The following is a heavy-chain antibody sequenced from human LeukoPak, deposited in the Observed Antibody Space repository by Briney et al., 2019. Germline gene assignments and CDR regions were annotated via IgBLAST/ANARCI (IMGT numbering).Heavy chain of an antibody. CDR2: INPNSGDT. CDR3: ARGLAGVGTGY. V-gene: IGHV1-2*02. J-gene: IGHJ4*02. Sequence: ASVKVSCKASGYTFTGYYMHWVRQGPGQGLEWMGWINPNSGDTNYAQKFQGRVTMTRDTSISTAYMELGSLRSDDTAVYYCARGLAGVGTGYWGQGTLVTVSS. D-gene: IGHD6-13*01. CDR1: GYTFTGYY.